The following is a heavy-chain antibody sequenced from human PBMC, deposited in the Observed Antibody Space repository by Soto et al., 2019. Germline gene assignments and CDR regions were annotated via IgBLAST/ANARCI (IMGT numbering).Heavy chain of an antibody. D-gene: IGHD3-3*01. V-gene: IGHV3-30*18. Sequence: PGGSLRLSCAASGFTFSSYGMHWVRQAPGKGLEWVAVISYDGSNKYYADSVKGRFTISRDNSKNTLYLQMNSLRAEDTAVYYCAKGVYYDFWSGLIDYWGQGTLVTVSS. CDR1: GFTFSSYG. CDR2: ISYDGSNK. CDR3: AKGVYYDFWSGLIDY. J-gene: IGHJ4*02.